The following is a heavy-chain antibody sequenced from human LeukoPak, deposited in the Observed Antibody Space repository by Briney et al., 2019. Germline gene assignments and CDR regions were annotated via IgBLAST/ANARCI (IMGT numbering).Heavy chain of an antibody. CDR2: IYNSRGT. CDR1: GVSISSYY. D-gene: IGHD3-9*01. Sequence: SETLSLTCTVSGVSISSYYWTWIRQPPGKGLEWIGYIYNSRGTNYNPSLRSRVTISVDTSKNQFSLMVNSVTAADTAVYYCARRNILTEGEAFDIWGQGTMVTVSP. J-gene: IGHJ3*02. V-gene: IGHV4-59*08. CDR3: ARRNILTEGEAFDI.